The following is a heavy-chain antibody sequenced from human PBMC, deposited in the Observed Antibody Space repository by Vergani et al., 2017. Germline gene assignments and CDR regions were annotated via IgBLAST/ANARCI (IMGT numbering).Heavy chain of an antibody. CDR3: ARINDPHYYYYMDV. Sequence: QVQLQESGPGLVKTSETLSLTCTVSGGSISSYYWSWIRQPPGKGLEWIGYIYYSGSTNYNPSLKSRVTISVDTSKNQFSLKLSSVTAADTAVYYCARINDPHYYYYMDVWGKGTTVTVSS. V-gene: IGHV4-59*01. D-gene: IGHD1-1*01. CDR2: IYYSGST. J-gene: IGHJ6*03. CDR1: GGSISSYY.